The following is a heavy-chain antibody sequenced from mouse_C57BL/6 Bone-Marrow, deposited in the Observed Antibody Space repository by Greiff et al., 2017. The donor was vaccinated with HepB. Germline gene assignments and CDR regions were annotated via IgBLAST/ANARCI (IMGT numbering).Heavy chain of an antibody. CDR3: ARRDYRYFDV. Sequence: EVQLQQSGPELVKPGASAKIPCKASGYTFTDYNMDWVKQSHVKSLEWIGDIHPNNGGTIYNQKFKGKATLTVDKSSSTAYMELRSLTSEDTAVYYCARRDYRYFDVWGTGTTVTVSS. J-gene: IGHJ1*03. CDR1: GYTFTDYN. V-gene: IGHV1-18*01. D-gene: IGHD1-1*02. CDR2: IHPNNGGT.